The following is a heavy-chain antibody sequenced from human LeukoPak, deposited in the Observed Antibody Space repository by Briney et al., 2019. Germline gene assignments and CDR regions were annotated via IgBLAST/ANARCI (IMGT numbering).Heavy chain of an antibody. CDR2: IYYSAST. CDR3: ARQGTQWYQLKNWFDP. CDR1: GGYISSSTYY. J-gene: IGHJ5*02. V-gene: IGHV4-39*01. D-gene: IGHD2-2*01. Sequence: SETLSLTCTVFGGYISSSTYYWGWIRQSPGKGLEWIGTIYYSASTYYNPSLKSRVTISVDTSKNQFSLKLISVTAADTAVYYCARQGTQWYQLKNWFDPWGQGTLVTVSS.